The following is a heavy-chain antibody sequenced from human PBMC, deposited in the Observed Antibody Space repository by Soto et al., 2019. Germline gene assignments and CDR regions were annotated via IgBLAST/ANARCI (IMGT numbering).Heavy chain of an antibody. CDR2: ISESGGST. D-gene: IGHD6-13*01. CDR3: AKRSPYSSGWYSPIFDY. V-gene: IGHV3-23*01. Sequence: LRLSCAASGFSFSDYAMIWVRQAPGKVLEWVSVISESGGSTHYADSVRGRFTVSRDNSKNSLSLRMNSLRDEDTAVYFCAKRSPYSSGWYSPIFDYWGQGALVTVSS. J-gene: IGHJ4*02. CDR1: GFSFSDYA.